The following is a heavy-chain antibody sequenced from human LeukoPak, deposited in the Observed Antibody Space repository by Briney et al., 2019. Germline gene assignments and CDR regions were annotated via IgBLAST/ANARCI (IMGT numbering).Heavy chain of an antibody. V-gene: IGHV1-8*03. D-gene: IGHD6-13*01. Sequence: ASVKVSCKASGYTFTSYDINWVRQATGQGLEWMGWMNPNSGNTGYAQKFQGRVTITRNTSISTAYMELSSLRSEDTAVYYCARGPTIYSSSWYYYYYGMDVWGQGTTVTVSS. CDR3: ARGPTIYSSSWYYYYYGMDV. CDR2: MNPNSGNT. CDR1: GYTFTSYD. J-gene: IGHJ6*02.